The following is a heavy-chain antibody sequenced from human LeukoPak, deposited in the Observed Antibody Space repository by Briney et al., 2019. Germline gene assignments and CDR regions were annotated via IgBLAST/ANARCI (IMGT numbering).Heavy chain of an antibody. CDR1: GYTFTDYF. J-gene: IGHJ4*02. CDR3: ARDPSPYTGSYFDY. D-gene: IGHD1-26*01. V-gene: IGHV1-2*02. CDR2: INANSGDT. Sequence: GASVTVSYMASGYTFTDYFIHWLRQAPGQGLEWMGWINANSGDTHYAQKFQGRVFMTRDTSISTVYMELGRLTTDDTAVYYCARDPSPYTGSYFDYWGQGTLVTVSA.